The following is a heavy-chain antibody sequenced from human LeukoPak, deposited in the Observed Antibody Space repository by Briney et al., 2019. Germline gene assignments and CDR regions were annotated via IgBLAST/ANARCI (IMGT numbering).Heavy chain of an antibody. J-gene: IGHJ4*02. D-gene: IGHD6-19*01. V-gene: IGHV3-7*01. CDR2: IKQDGSEK. CDR1: GFTFSSYW. Sequence: PGGSLRLSCAASGFTFSSYWMSWVHQAPGKGLEWVANIKQDGSEKYYVDSLKGRFTISRDNAKNSLYLQMNSLTAEDTAIYYCARSLRVAVAASYWGQGTLVTVSS. CDR3: ARSLRVAVAASY.